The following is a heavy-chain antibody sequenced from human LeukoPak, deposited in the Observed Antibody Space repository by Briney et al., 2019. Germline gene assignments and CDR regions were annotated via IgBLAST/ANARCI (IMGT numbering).Heavy chain of an antibody. V-gene: IGHV1-8*03. CDR2: MNPNSGNT. J-gene: IGHJ3*01. D-gene: IGHD3-3*01. CDR3: ARLEPIFGVVIL. Sequence: ASVKVSCKASGYTFTNYDINWVRQATGQGLEWMGWMNPNSGNTGYAQKFQGRVTITRNTSISTAYMELSSLRSEDTAAYYCARLEPIFGVVILWGQGTMVTVSS. CDR1: GYTFTNYD.